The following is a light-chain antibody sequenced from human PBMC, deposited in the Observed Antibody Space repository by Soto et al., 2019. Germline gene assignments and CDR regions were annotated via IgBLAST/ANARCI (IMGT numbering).Light chain of an antibody. CDR1: RSDVDGYNY. CDR2: EVY. J-gene: IGLJ1*01. V-gene: IGLV2-8*01. Sequence: QSALTQPPSASGSPGQSVTISCTGTRSDVDGYNYVSWYQQHPGKAPKLIIYEVYKRPSGVPDRFSGSKSGNTAALTISWLQAEDEADYYCSSYVGTNSYVFGTGTKVTVL. CDR3: SSYVGTNSYV.